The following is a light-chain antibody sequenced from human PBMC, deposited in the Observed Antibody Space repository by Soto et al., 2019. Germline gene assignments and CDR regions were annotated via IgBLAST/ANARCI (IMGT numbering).Light chain of an antibody. J-gene: IGKJ2*01. CDR1: QSVSTSY. CDR2: DTF. Sequence: EIVLTQSPGTLSLSPGERATLSCRASQSVSTSYLAWYQQKPGQAPRLLIYDTFNRATGIPDRFSGSGSGTDFTLTINRLEPDDFAVYYCQQYGSSYTFGQGTKLEIK. CDR3: QQYGSSYT. V-gene: IGKV3-20*01.